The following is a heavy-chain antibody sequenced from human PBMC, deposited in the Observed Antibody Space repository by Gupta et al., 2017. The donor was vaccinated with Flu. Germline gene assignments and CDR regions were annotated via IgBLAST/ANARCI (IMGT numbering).Heavy chain of an antibody. D-gene: IGHD3-10*01. CDR3: AKDLIEVLNHYGSGSAFDV. V-gene: IGHV3-30*18. Sequence: QVGLIESGGGVVQPGGSLRLPCEASGFILRRPGLNWARQRPGKGLEWVAAITYDSETEAMADSVKGRFSVSRDNSKNTVFLQMSGLRPEDTGIYYCAKDLIEVLNHYGSGSAFDVWGPGTTVTVS. CDR1: GFILRRPG. J-gene: IGHJ3*01. CDR2: ITYDSETE.